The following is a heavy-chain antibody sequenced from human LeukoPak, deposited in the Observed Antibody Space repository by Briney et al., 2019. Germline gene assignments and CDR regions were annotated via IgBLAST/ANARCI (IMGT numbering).Heavy chain of an antibody. Sequence: PSETLSLTCTVSSGSISSYYWSWIRQPPGKALEWIGSVYYSGTTSYNPSLKSRVTISVDMSKDHFSLRLSSVTAADTAVYFCARRVGFYGSGSLNYFDPWGQGILVSVSS. CDR1: SGSISSYY. J-gene: IGHJ5*01. D-gene: IGHD3-10*01. CDR2: VYYSGTT. CDR3: ARRVGFYGSGSLNYFDP. V-gene: IGHV4-59*04.